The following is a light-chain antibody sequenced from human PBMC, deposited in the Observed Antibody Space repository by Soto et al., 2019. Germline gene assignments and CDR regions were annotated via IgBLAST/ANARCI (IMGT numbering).Light chain of an antibody. CDR2: LVS. Sequence: DVVLTQSPLSLPVTPGEPASISCRSSQSLLYSNGNNYLDWYLQKPGQSPRLLIYLVSSRASGVPDRVSGSGSGTDFTLKISRVEAEDVGVYYCMQALHTPWTFGQGTKVEIK. CDR3: MQALHTPWT. CDR1: QSLLYSNGNNY. J-gene: IGKJ1*01. V-gene: IGKV2-28*01.